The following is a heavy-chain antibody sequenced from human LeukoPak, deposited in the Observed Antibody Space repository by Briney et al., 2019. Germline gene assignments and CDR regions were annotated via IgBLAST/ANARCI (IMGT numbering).Heavy chain of an antibody. V-gene: IGHV4-39*01. CDR3: ARALDYGGNGDDAFDI. CDR2: ISYSGST. CDR1: GGSISTSSYY. J-gene: IGHJ3*02. D-gene: IGHD4-23*01. Sequence: SETLSLTCTVSGGSISTSSYYWDWIRQPPGKGLEWIGSISYSGSTYYNPSLKSRVTISVDTSKNQFSLKLSSVTAADTAVYYCARALDYGGNGDDAFDIWGQGTMVTVSS.